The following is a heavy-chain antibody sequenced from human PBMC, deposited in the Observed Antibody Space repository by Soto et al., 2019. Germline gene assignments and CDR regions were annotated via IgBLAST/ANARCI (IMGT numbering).Heavy chain of an antibody. V-gene: IGHV1-18*01. CDR2: INVYSGTT. CDR3: ARGRGGYLSSSGHTHNYLDY. D-gene: IGHD3-22*01. CDR1: GYTFSDYG. Sequence: QVHLVQSGSEVKTAGAAVKVSCKASGYTFSDYGVSSVRQAPGQGLEWMGWINVYSGTTNYLPKFQGRVTMTTDTSTSTLYMELRDLSSEDTAVYYCARGRGGYLSSSGHTHNYLDYWGQGTLVTVSS. J-gene: IGHJ4*02.